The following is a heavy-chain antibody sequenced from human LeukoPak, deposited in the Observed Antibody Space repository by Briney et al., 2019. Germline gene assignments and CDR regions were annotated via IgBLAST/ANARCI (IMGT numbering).Heavy chain of an antibody. J-gene: IGHJ5*02. D-gene: IGHD2-15*01. CDR2: IYYGGST. CDR3: ARDPCSGGSCYGFYNWFDP. V-gene: IGHV4-39*07. Sequence: PSETLSLTCTVSGGSLSSSSYYWGWIRQPPGKGLEWIGGIYYGGSTYYNPSLKSRVTISVDTSKNQFSLKLSSVTAADTAVYYCARDPCSGGSCYGFYNWFDPWGQGTLVTVSS. CDR1: GGSLSSSSYY.